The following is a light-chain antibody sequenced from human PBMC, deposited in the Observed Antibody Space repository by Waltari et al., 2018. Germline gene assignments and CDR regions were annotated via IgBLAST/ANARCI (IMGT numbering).Light chain of an antibody. Sequence: EIVMTQSPATLSVSPGERATLSCRASQSVSSNLAWYQQKPGQAPRLLIYGAATRATAIPARFSGSGSGTDFTLTISSLEPEDFAVYYCQLRSKWLRTFGQGTKVEV. CDR2: GAA. CDR3: QLRSKWLRT. CDR1: QSVSSN. V-gene: IGKV3-11*01. J-gene: IGKJ1*01.